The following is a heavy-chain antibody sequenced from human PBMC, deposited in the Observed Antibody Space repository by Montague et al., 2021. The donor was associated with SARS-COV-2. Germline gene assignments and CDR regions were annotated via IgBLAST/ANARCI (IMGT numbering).Heavy chain of an antibody. Sequence: SETLSLTCTVSGGSISSYYWSWIRQPPGKGLEWIGYIYYSGSTNXNPSLKSRVTISVDTSKNQFSLKLSSVTAADTAVYYCARLTRGTYCSGGSCYAPPPLVQHWGQGTLVTVSS. CDR3: ARLTRGTYCSGGSCYAPPPLVQH. V-gene: IGHV4-59*08. CDR1: GGSISSYY. CDR2: IYYSGST. D-gene: IGHD2-15*01. J-gene: IGHJ1*01.